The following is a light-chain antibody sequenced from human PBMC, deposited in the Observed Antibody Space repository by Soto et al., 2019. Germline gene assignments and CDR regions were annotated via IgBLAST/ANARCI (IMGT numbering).Light chain of an antibody. CDR2: GAF. CDR1: QSVSYN. Sequence: EIVMTQSPATLSVSPGETATLSCRASQSVSYNLAWYQQKPGQGPRLLIYGAFTRATGIPARFSGSGSGTDFTLTLSSLQSEDFAVDYCQQYKNWPPLTFDGGTKVEIK. J-gene: IGKJ4*01. CDR3: QQYKNWPPLT. V-gene: IGKV3-15*01.